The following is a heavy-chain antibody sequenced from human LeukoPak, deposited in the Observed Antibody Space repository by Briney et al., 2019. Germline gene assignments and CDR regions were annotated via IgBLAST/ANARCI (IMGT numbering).Heavy chain of an antibody. CDR3: ARVKVLGKNFDY. Sequence: SETLSLTCTVSGGSISSSSYYWGWIRQPPGKGLEWIGSIYYSGSTYYNPSLKSRVTISVDTSKNQFSLKLSSVTAADTAVYYCARVKVLGKNFDYWGQGTLVTVSS. V-gene: IGHV4-39*07. CDR2: IYYSGST. J-gene: IGHJ4*02. D-gene: IGHD7-27*01. CDR1: GGSISSSSYY.